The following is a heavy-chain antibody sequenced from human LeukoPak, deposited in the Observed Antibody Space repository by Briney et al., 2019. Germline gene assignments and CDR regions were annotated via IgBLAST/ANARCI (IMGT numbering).Heavy chain of an antibody. V-gene: IGHV3-7*01. J-gene: IGHJ5*02. CDR2: IKQDGREK. CDR1: GFTFTSYW. Sequence: PGGSLRLSCEASGFTFTSYWMSWVRQAPGKGLEWVANIKQDGREKYYVDSVKGRFTISRDNAKNSLYLQMNSLRAEDTAVYYCARWNDGSWGQGTLVTVSS. D-gene: IGHD1-1*01. CDR3: ARWNDGS.